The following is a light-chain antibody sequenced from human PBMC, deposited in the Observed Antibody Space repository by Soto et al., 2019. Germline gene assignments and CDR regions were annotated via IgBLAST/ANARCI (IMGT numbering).Light chain of an antibody. CDR1: QSVSRN. J-gene: IGKJ4*01. Sequence: EIVMTQSPATLSVSPGESATLSCRASQSVSRNLAWYQQKPGQAPRLLIYDASTRATGVPARFSGSGFGTGFTLSISSLQSEDFAVYYCHQYNDWPPVTFGGGTKVEIK. CDR2: DAS. V-gene: IGKV3-15*01. CDR3: HQYNDWPPVT.